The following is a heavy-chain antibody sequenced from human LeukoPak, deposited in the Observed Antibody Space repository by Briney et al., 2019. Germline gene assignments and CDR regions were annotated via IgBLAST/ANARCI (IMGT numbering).Heavy chain of an antibody. V-gene: IGHV3-23*01. CDR1: GLTFSSYG. CDR3: ARDATVTTFYYYYYMDV. CDR2: ISGSGGST. Sequence: PGGSLRLSCVASGLTFSSYGMSWVRQAPGKGLEWVSAISGSGGSTYYADSVKGRFTISRDNSKNTLYLQMNSLRAEDTAVYYCARDATVTTFYYYYYMDVWGKGTTVTVSS. D-gene: IGHD4-17*01. J-gene: IGHJ6*03.